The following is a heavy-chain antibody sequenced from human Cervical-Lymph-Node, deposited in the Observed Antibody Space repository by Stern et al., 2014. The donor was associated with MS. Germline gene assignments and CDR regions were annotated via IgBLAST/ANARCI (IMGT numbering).Heavy chain of an antibody. Sequence: QLVESGPEVKKPGTSVKVSCKASGFTFTSSAVQWVRQARGQRLEWIGWIVVSSGNTNYAQKFQERVAIPRDMSTSTAYMELSSLRSEDSAVYYCAAEPMYYSDSVGAFDIWGQGTMVTVSS. CDR1: GFTFTSSA. CDR2: IVVSSGNT. D-gene: IGHD3-22*01. V-gene: IGHV1-58*01. J-gene: IGHJ3*02. CDR3: AAEPMYYSDSVGAFDI.